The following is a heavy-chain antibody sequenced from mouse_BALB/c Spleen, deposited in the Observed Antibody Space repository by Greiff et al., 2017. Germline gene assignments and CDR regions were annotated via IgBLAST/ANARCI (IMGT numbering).Heavy chain of an antibody. J-gene: IGHJ3*01. V-gene: IGHV14-4*02. CDR2: IDPENGDT. D-gene: IGHD2-14*01. Sequence: VHVKQSGAELVRSGASVKLSCTASGFNIKDYYMHWVKQRPEQGLEWIGWIDPENGDTEYAPKFQGKATMTADTSSNTAYLQLSSLTSEDTAVYYCKGYRYFAYWGQGTLVTVSA. CDR1: GFNIKDYY. CDR3: KGYRYFAY.